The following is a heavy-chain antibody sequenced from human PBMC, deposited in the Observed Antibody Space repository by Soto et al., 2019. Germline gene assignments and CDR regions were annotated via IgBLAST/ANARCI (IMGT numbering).Heavy chain of an antibody. CDR3: ARDGVAAGNINFDY. D-gene: IGHD6-19*01. J-gene: IGHJ4*01. CDR1: GYMFTKSA. Sequence: ASVKVSCKASGYMFTKSAMHWVRQAPGKRLEWMGWISGDSGNTKYSPKLRDRVTITRDTSASTAYMELSSLRSEDTALYYCARDGVAAGNINFDYWGQGTLVTVSS. CDR2: ISGDSGNT. V-gene: IGHV1-3*01.